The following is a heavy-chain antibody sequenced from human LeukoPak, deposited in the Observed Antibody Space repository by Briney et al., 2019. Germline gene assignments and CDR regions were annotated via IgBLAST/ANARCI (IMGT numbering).Heavy chain of an antibody. V-gene: IGHV3-53*01. J-gene: IGHJ4*02. Sequence: GGSLRLSCAPSGFTVSSNYMSWVRQAPGKGLEWVSVIYSGGDTFYADSAKGRFTISRDNSKNTLYLQMNSLRAEDTAVYYCAAKVELRSNGPYFNSWGKGTLVTVSS. CDR3: AAKVELRSNGPYFNS. CDR2: IYSGGDT. D-gene: IGHD1-7*01. CDR1: GFTVSSNY.